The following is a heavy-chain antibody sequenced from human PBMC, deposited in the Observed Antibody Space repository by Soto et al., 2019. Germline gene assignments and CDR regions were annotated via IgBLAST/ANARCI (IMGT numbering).Heavy chain of an antibody. CDR1: GFTFSSYG. V-gene: IGHV3-33*01. Sequence: QVQLVESGGGVVQPGRSLRLSCAASGFTFSSYGMHWVRQAPGKGLEWVAVIWYDGSNKYYADSVKGRFTISRDNSKNTLYLQMNSLRAEDTAVYYCARDRSGYDYWFDPWGQGTLVTVSS. D-gene: IGHD5-12*01. CDR2: IWYDGSNK. CDR3: ARDRSGYDYWFDP. J-gene: IGHJ5*02.